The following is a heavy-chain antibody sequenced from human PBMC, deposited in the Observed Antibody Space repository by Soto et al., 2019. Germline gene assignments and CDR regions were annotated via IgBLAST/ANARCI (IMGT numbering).Heavy chain of an antibody. D-gene: IGHD4-4*01. CDR3: ARVVGMTTLRHTIFDY. J-gene: IGHJ4*02. CDR1: GGSISSGAYY. V-gene: IGHV4-31*03. CDR2: ISYSGST. Sequence: QVQLQESGPGLVKPSQTLSLTCTVSGGSISSGAYYWSWIRQHPGKGLEWIGYISYSGSTYYSPSLKSRVTISVDTSKNQCSLKLSSVTAADTAVYYCARVVGMTTLRHTIFDYWGEGALVAVSS.